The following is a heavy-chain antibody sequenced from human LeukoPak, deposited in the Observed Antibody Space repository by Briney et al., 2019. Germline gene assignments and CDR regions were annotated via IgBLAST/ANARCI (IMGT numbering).Heavy chain of an antibody. Sequence: GGSLRLSCAASGFTFSSYAMHWVRQAPGKGLEWVAVISYDGSNKYYADSVKGRFTISRDNSKNTLYLQMNSLRAEDTAVYYCARVSPPYYDILTGFSMDYYMDVWGKGTTVTVSS. J-gene: IGHJ6*03. CDR3: ARVSPPYYDILTGFSMDYYMDV. V-gene: IGHV3-30*04. CDR2: ISYDGSNK. D-gene: IGHD3-9*01. CDR1: GFTFSSYA.